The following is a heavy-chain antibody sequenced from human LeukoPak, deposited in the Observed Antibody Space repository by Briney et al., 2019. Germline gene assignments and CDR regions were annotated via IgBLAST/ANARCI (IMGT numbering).Heavy chain of an antibody. J-gene: IGHJ4*02. CDR2: IIPIFGTA. D-gene: IGHD3-22*01. Sequence: SVKVSCKVSGYTLTELSMHWVRQAPGQGLEWMGGIIPIFGTANYAQKFQGRVTITADESTSTAYMELSSLRSEDTAVYYCAIGGDSSGYYTTLRLPFDYWGQGTLVTVS. CDR1: GYTLTELS. V-gene: IGHV1-69*13. CDR3: AIGGDSSGYYTTLRLPFDY.